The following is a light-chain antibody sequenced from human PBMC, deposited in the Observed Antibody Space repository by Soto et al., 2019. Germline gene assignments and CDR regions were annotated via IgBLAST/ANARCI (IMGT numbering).Light chain of an antibody. CDR2: DVS. CDR1: SSDVGGYNY. J-gene: IGLJ2*01. V-gene: IGLV2-14*01. Sequence: QSALTQPASVSGSPGQSITISCTGTSSDVGGYNYVSWYQQHPGKAPKLMIYDVSNRPSGVSNRFSGSKSGNTASLTISGLQDEDEADYYCNSYTSSSTLVVFGGGTKLTVL. CDR3: NSYTSSSTLVV.